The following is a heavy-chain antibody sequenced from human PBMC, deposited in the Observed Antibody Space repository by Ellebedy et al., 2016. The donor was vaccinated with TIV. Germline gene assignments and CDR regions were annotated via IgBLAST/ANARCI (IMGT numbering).Heavy chain of an antibody. D-gene: IGHD1-26*01. Sequence: KVSCKGSGYSFTNYWIGWVRQMPGKGLEWMVIIFPGAFNTRYSPSFQGQITISADKSISTAYLQGSSLKASDTAMYYCARNSGSYFDYWGQGTQVTVSS. CDR1: GYSFTNYW. CDR2: IFPGAFNT. V-gene: IGHV5-51*01. CDR3: ARNSGSYFDY. J-gene: IGHJ4*02.